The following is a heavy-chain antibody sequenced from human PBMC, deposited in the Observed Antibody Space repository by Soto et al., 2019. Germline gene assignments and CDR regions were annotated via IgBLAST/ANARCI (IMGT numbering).Heavy chain of an antibody. V-gene: IGHV3-23*01. CDR2: ISGSGANT. Sequence: PGRSLRLSCAASGFPFTSYSMNWVRQAPGKGLECVSSISGSGANTYYADSVKGRFIISRDNSKNTVSLQMNSLRADDTAVYYCGKSPDFYYYGMDVWGQGTTVTVSS. CDR3: GKSPDFYYYGMDV. CDR1: GFPFTSYS. J-gene: IGHJ6*02.